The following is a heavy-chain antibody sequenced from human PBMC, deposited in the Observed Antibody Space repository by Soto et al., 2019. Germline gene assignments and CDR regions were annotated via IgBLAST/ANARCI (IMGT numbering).Heavy chain of an antibody. CDR2: IYYGGTT. V-gene: IGHV4-59*12. Sequence: SETLSLTCRLSGGSFSPNYWGWFRQSPGKGLEWVGYIYYGGTTSYNPSLKSRVPISVDRSKNQFSLRLSSVTAADTAVYYCARVPDRWGQGTLVTVSS. CDR3: ARVPDR. CDR1: GGSFSPNY. D-gene: IGHD2-2*01. J-gene: IGHJ5*02.